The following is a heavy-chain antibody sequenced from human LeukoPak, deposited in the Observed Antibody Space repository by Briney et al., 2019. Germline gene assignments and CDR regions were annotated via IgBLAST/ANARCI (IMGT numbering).Heavy chain of an antibody. Sequence: ASVKVSYKASGYTFTGYYMQWVRQAPGQGLEWMGWINPNSGGTNYAQKFQGRITMTRDTSISTAYMELNRLTSDDTAVYYCARDGDDYGDYLIDYWGQGTLVTVSS. CDR2: INPNSGGT. V-gene: IGHV1-2*02. CDR3: ARDGDDYGDYLIDY. D-gene: IGHD4-17*01. CDR1: GYTFTGYY. J-gene: IGHJ4*02.